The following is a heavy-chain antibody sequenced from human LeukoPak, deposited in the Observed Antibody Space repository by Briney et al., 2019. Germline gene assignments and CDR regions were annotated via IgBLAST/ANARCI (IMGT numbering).Heavy chain of an antibody. D-gene: IGHD1-1*01. J-gene: IGHJ4*02. V-gene: IGHV1-18*01. Sequence: ASVTVSCKTSGYYFSTYSINWVRQVPGQGREWVGWINCDNGNTNYAQKFQGRVTMTTDTPTTTAYMELGSLTSDDTAVYYCAREWKGGDNWGQGSLVTVSS. CDR3: AREWKGGDN. CDR1: GYYFSTYS. CDR2: INCDNGNT.